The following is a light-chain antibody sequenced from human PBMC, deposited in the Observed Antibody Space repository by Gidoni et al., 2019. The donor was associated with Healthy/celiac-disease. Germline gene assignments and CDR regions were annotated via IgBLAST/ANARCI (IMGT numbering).Light chain of an antibody. CDR2: DVS. Sequence: QSPLTQPASVSGSPGQSLTIPCTGTSSDVGGYKYVSWYQQHPGKAPKLMIYDVSNRPSGVSNRFSGSKSGNTASLTISGLQAEDEADYYCSSYTSSSTLDVVFGGGTKLTVL. CDR3: SSYTSSSTLDVV. J-gene: IGLJ2*01. V-gene: IGLV2-14*03. CDR1: SSDVGGYKY.